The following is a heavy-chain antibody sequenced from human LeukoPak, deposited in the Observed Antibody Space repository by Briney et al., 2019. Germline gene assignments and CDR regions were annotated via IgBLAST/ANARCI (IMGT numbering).Heavy chain of an antibody. V-gene: IGHV1-24*01. CDR1: GYTLTELS. Sequence: ASVKVSCKVSGYTLTELSMNWVRQAPGKGLEWMGGFDPEDGETIYAQKFQGRVTMTEDTSTDTAYMELSSLRSEDTAVYYCATGPVVVTAMAAFDIWGQGTMVTVSS. CDR3: ATGPVVVTAMAAFDI. CDR2: FDPEDGET. J-gene: IGHJ3*02. D-gene: IGHD2-21*02.